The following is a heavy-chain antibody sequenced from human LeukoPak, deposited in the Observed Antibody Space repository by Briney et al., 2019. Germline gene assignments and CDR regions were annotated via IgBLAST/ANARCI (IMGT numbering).Heavy chain of an antibody. V-gene: IGHV3-21*01. D-gene: IGHD4-17*01. J-gene: IGHJ4*02. Sequence: GGSLRLSCTASGFTFSSYSMNWVRQAPGKRLEWVSSISTSSSYIYYADSVKGRFTISRDNAKNSLYLQMNNLIADDAAVYYCVRALTDYDRNFDYWGQGTLVTVSS. CDR1: GFTFSSYS. CDR2: ISTSSSYI. CDR3: VRALTDYDRNFDY.